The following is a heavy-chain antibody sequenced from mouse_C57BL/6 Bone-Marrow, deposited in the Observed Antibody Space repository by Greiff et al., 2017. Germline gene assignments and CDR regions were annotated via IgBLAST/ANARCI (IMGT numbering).Heavy chain of an antibody. CDR1: GYTFTSYG. CDR2: IYPTNGNT. CDR3: GRHWGDY. J-gene: IGHJ2*01. V-gene: IGHV1-81*01. Sequence: VKLLESGAELARPGASVKLSCKASGYTFTSYGISWVKQRPGQGLEWIGEIYPTNGNTYYNEQFKGKATLTADKSSSTADMELRSLTSGGDAVYFCGRHWGDYWGQGTTLTVSS. D-gene: IGHD4-1*01.